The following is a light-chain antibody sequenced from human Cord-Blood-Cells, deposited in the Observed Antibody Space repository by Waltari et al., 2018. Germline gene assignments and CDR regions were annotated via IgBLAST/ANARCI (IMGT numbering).Light chain of an antibody. CDR2: GKN. CDR3: NSRDSIGNHGV. Sequence: SSELTQDPAVSLALGQTVRITCRGDSLRSYYASWYGHKSGQALVLVIYGKNNRPAGIPDRFSGSSAGNTASLTITGAQAEDEADYYCNSRDSIGNHGVLGGGTKLTVL. V-gene: IGLV3-19*01. CDR1: SLRSYY. J-gene: IGLJ2*01.